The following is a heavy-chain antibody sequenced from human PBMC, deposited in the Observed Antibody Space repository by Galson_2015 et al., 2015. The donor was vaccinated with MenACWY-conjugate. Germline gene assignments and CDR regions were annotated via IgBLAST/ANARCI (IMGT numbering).Heavy chain of an antibody. J-gene: IGHJ4*02. Sequence: QSGAEVKKPGESLWISCKGSGYSFTSYWITWVRQMPGKGLEWMGRIDPSDSYTNYSPSFQGHVTISADKSISTAYLQWSSLKASDTARYYCARQSYYGSGSPYFDYWGQGTLVTVSS. D-gene: IGHD3-10*01. V-gene: IGHV5-10-1*01. CDR3: ARQSYYGSGSPYFDY. CDR1: GYSFTSYW. CDR2: IDPSDSYT.